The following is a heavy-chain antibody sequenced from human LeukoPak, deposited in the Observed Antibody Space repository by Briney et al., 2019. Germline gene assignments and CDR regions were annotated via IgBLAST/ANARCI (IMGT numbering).Heavy chain of an antibody. V-gene: IGHV3-48*03. J-gene: IGHJ6*03. D-gene: IGHD3-22*01. CDR2: ISSSGSTI. CDR3: ARVTYYYDSSDYYYYYMDV. CDR1: GFTFSSYE. Sequence: PGGSLRLSCAASGFTFSSYEMNWVRQAPGKGLEWVSYISSSGSTIYYADSVKGRFTISRDNSKNSLYLQMNSLRAEDTAVYYCARVTYYYDSSDYYYYYMDVWGKGTTVTISS.